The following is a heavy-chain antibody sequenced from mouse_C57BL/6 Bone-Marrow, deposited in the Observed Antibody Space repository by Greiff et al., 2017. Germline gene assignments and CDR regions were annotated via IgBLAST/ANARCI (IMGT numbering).Heavy chain of an antibody. CDR1: GYTFTSYY. CDR3: TREGYSYYVDY. Sequence: QVQLQQPGAELVKPGASVKLSCKASGYTFTSYYMYWVKQRPGQGLEWIGGINPSNGGTNFNEKFKSKATLTVDKSSSTAYMQLCSLTSEDSAVYYCTREGYSYYVDYWGQGTTLTVSS. D-gene: IGHD2-3*01. J-gene: IGHJ2*01. V-gene: IGHV1S81*02. CDR2: INPSNGGT.